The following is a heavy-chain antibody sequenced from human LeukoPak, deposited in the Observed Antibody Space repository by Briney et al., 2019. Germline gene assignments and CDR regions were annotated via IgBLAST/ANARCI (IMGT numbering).Heavy chain of an antibody. V-gene: IGHV1-18*04. J-gene: IGHJ4*02. D-gene: IGHD5-24*01. CDR3: ARAPPGYNNEWDFDY. CDR1: GYTFTNYG. Sequence: GASVKVSCKASGYTFTNYGVTWVRQVPGQGLEWMGWISAKNGNTKYEQKVQGRVTMTIDRSTDTAYMELNSLRFDDTAAYYCARAPPGYNNEWDFDYCGQGTLVTVSS. CDR2: ISAKNGNT.